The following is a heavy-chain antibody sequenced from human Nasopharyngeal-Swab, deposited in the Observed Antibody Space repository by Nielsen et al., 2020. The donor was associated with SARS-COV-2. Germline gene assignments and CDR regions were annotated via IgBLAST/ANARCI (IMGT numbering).Heavy chain of an antibody. J-gene: IGHJ4*02. CDR3: AHRGGYCSSTSCYTAFEFVVEYYFDY. CDR2: IYWNDDK. Sequence: WILQPPGKALEWLAPIYWNDDKRYSPSLKSRLTITKDTSKNQVVLTMTNMDPVDTATYYCAHRGGYCSSTSCYTAFEFVVEYYFDYWGQGTLVTVSS. D-gene: IGHD2-2*02. V-gene: IGHV2-5*01.